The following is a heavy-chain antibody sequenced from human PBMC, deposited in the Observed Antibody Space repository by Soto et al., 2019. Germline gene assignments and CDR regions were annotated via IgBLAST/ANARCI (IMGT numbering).Heavy chain of an antibody. CDR3: ARSDLMAHVDY. V-gene: IGHV5-51*01. J-gene: IGHJ4*02. CDR2: IYPGYSDT. Sequence: EXLKISCKGSGYXFTSYWVGWVRQMPGKGLEWMGIIYPGYSDTRYSPSFQGQVTISADKSISTAYLQWSSLKASDTAMYYCARSDLMAHVDYWGQGTLGTVSS. D-gene: IGHD3-10*01. CDR1: GYXFTSYW.